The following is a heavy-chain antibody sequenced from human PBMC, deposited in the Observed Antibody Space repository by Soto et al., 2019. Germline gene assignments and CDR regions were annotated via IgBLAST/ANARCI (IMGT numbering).Heavy chain of an antibody. CDR3: ARDHGYCSSTTCYSRFYFDY. CDR1: GDSINNYY. V-gene: IGHV4-59*01. D-gene: IGHD2-2*03. CDR2: IYYSGST. Sequence: SETLSLTCTVSGDSINNYYWSWLRQPPGKGLEWIGYIYYSGSTNYNPSLKSRLTISVDTYKNQFSLKLSSVTAADTAVYYCARDHGYCSSTTCYSRFYFDYWGQGTLVTVSS. J-gene: IGHJ4*02.